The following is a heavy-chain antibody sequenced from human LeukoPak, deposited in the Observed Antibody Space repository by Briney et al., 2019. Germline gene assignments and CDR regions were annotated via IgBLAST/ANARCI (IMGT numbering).Heavy chain of an antibody. V-gene: IGHV3-30*18. CDR2: ISYDGSNK. Sequence: PGGSLRLSCAASGFTFSSYGMHWVRQAPGKGLEWVAVISYDGSNKYCADSVKGRSTISRDNSKNTLYLQMNSLRAEDTAVYYCAKWGDYDILTGDSNWGQGTLVTVSS. CDR1: GFTFSSYG. CDR3: AKWGDYDILTGDSN. J-gene: IGHJ4*02. D-gene: IGHD3-9*01.